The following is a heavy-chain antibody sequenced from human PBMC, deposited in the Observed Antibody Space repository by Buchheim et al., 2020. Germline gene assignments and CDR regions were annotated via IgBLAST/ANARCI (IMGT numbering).Heavy chain of an antibody. CDR2: INEDGSYT. CDR3: SRAEDY. V-gene: IGHV3-7*01. J-gene: IGHJ4*02. Sequence: EVQLVDSGGGLVQPGGSLRLSCTASGFTFTSYWMSWVRQAPGKGLEWVANINEDGSYTSYVDSVRGRFTISRDNAKKSLFLQMNSLRAEDTAVYYCSRAEDYWGQGTL. CDR1: GFTFTSYW.